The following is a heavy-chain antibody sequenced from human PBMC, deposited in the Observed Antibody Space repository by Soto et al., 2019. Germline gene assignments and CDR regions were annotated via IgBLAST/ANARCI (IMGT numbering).Heavy chain of an antibody. CDR2: IIPIFGST. D-gene: IGHD2-15*01. Sequence: GASVKVSCKASGYTFSSYYMRWVRQAPGQGLEWMGRIIPIFGSTSYAQKFQGRVTMTTDKSTSTVYMELSSLRSEDTAVYYCARSWRILAQSPDGFDIWGQGTMVTV. CDR1: GYTFSSYY. CDR3: ARSWRILAQSPDGFDI. V-gene: IGHV1-46*01. J-gene: IGHJ3*02.